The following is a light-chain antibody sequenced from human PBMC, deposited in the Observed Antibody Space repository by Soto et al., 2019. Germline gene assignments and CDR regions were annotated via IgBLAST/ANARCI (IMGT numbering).Light chain of an antibody. V-gene: IGLV2-14*03. CDR3: SSDKSTSTPYV. J-gene: IGLJ1*01. Sequence: QSALTQPASVSGSPGQSITISCTGTSSDIGSYNYVSWYQQHPGKAPKLIIYDVTNRPAGISSRFSASKSGDTASLTISVLQADDEADYFCSSDKSTSTPYVFGTGTKVTVL. CDR1: SSDIGSYNY. CDR2: DVT.